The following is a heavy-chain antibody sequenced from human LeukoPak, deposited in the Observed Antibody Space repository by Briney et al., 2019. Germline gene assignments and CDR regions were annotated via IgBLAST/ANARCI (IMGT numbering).Heavy chain of an antibody. Sequence: SQTLSLTCAISGDSVSSDSAAWNWIRQSPSRGLEWLGRTYYSSKWYKDYAVSVKSRITLNPDTSKNQFSLQLNSVTPEDTAVYYCARDGREISGYGDYGRFAFDIWGQGTMVTVSS. J-gene: IGHJ3*02. CDR1: GDSVSSDSAA. CDR3: ARDGREISGYGDYGRFAFDI. V-gene: IGHV6-1*01. D-gene: IGHD4-17*01. CDR2: TYYSSKWYK.